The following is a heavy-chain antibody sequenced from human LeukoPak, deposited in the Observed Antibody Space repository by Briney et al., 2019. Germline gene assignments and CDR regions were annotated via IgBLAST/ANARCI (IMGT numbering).Heavy chain of an antibody. CDR2: MGSNSGDT. J-gene: IGHJ4*02. CDR3: VRGPPTWVFDY. Sequence: ASVKVSCKASGYTFTNYDINWVRQATGQGLEWMGWMGSNSGDTGYAQKFQDRVTMTRDTFISTAYMELNNVRSEDTAVYYCVRGPPTWVFDYWGQEPLVPVSS. CDR1: GYTFTNYD. D-gene: IGHD7-27*01. V-gene: IGHV1-8*01.